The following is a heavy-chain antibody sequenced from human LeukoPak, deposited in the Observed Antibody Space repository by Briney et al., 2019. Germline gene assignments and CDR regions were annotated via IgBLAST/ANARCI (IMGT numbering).Heavy chain of an antibody. CDR1: GFTFRNDG. D-gene: IGHD2-21*01. V-gene: IGHV3-30*18. CDR2: ISYDGTNK. J-gene: IGHJ4*03. CDR3: AKGAYRPSKGYFEN. Sequence: PGGSLRLSCAASGFTFRNDGMHWVRQAPGKGLEWVALISYDGTNKYDADSVKGRFTISRDNSQNTLFLQMNSLGAEDTAVYYWAKGAYRPSKGYFENWG.